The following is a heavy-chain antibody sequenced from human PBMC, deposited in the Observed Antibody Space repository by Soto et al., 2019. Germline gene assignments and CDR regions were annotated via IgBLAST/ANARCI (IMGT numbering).Heavy chain of an antibody. CDR2: ISQNESDK. CDR1: GFTLRNYA. D-gene: IGHD3-22*01. V-gene: IGHV3-30-3*01. CDR3: ARDVYYDSSGYRLSGIDY. Sequence: ESGGGVVQPGRSLRLSCAVSGFTLRNYAMHWVRQAPGKGLEWVALISQNESDKASPDSVKGRFTISRDSYTNTLYLQMNSLRPEDTAVYYCARDVYYDSSGYRLSGIDYWGQGTLVIVSS. J-gene: IGHJ4*02.